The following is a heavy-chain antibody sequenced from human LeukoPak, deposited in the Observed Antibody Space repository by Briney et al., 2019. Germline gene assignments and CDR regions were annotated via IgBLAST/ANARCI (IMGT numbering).Heavy chain of an antibody. CDR1: GFTVSSNY. Sequence: GGSLRLSCAASGFTVSSNYMTWVRQAPGKGLEWASVIYSGGNTYYADSVKGRFSISRDNSKNTVYLQMNSLRAEDTAVYYCARLVTGTTVINSGWFDPWGQGTLVTVSS. D-gene: IGHD4-23*01. J-gene: IGHJ5*02. CDR3: ARLVTGTTVINSGWFDP. V-gene: IGHV3-66*04. CDR2: IYSGGNT.